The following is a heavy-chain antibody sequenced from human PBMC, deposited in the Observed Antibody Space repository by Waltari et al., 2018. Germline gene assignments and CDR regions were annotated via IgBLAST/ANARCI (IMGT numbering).Heavy chain of an antibody. J-gene: IGHJ4*02. CDR1: GYSCSSNGVA. D-gene: IGHD1-26*01. CDR3: AHFAYRGSRLLDH. CDR2: IYWDDDT. V-gene: IGHV2-5*02. Sequence: QITLKESGPTLVKPTETVKLTCSLSGYSCSSNGVAVGWIRQPPGKAPESLAIIYWDDDTLYSPALRDRITITKDTSKNQVVLTMTNMDPVDTATYFCAHFAYRGSRLLDHWGQGALVTVSS.